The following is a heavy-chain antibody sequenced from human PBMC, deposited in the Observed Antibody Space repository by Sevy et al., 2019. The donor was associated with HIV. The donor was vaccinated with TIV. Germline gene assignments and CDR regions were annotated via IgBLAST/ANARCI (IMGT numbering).Heavy chain of an antibody. Sequence: GGSLRLSCAASGFNFNIAAIHWVRQAPGRGLEWVARIRSRADSYETEDSVSGRGRFTISRDDSRTTAYLKRNSLKTEDTAVYSCTRQGVIAELDLWGQGTLVTVSS. V-gene: IGHV3-73*01. CDR1: GFNFNIAA. D-gene: IGHD2-15*01. J-gene: IGHJ5*02. CDR2: IRSRADSYET. CDR3: TRQGVIAELDL.